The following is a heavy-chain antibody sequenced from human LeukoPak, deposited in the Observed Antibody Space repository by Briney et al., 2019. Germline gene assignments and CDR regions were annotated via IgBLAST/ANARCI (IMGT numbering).Heavy chain of an antibody. D-gene: IGHD3-22*01. Sequence: AWVKVSCKASGGTFSSYAISWVRQAPGQGLEWMGGIIPIFGTANYAQKFQGRVTITADESTSTAYMELSSLRSEDTAVYYCARDSNYYYDSSGYYLNFDYWGQGTLVTVSS. CDR2: IIPIFGTA. V-gene: IGHV1-69*01. J-gene: IGHJ4*02. CDR1: GGTFSSYA. CDR3: ARDSNYYYDSSGYYLNFDY.